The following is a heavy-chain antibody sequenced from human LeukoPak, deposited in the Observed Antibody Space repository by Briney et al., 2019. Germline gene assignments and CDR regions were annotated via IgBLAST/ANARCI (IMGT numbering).Heavy chain of an antibody. CDR2: VRSNGDYI. CDR3: AREYDSRARFDS. Sequence: GGSLRLSCAGSGNEFIRHTMNWVRPASGKGLEWISSVRSNGDYIYYADSVKGRFSISRDNARTSVYLQMNSLRVEDTAIYYCAREYDSRARFDSWGQGTLVTVSS. CDR1: GNEFIRHT. V-gene: IGHV3-21*01. D-gene: IGHD6-13*01. J-gene: IGHJ4*02.